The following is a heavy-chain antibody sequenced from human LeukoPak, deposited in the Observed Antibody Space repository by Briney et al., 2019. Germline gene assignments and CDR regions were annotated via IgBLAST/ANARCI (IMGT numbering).Heavy chain of an antibody. CDR2: ISWNSGTI. CDR3: AKAGPGFGFDY. V-gene: IGHV3-9*01. J-gene: IGHJ4*02. Sequence: GGSLRLSCAASGFTLDDYAMHWVRQAPGKGLEWVSGISWNSGTIDYADSVKGRFTISRDNAKNSLYLHMNSLRAEDTAVYYCAKAGPGFGFDYWGQGTLVTVSS. D-gene: IGHD3-10*01. CDR1: GFTLDDYA.